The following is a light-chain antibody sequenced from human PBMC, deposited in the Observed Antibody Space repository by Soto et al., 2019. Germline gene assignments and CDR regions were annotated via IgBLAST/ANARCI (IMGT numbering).Light chain of an antibody. J-gene: IGKJ5*01. CDR1: QSVRSS. Sequence: EIVMTQSPATLSVSPGESATLSCRASQSVRSSLAWYQQTPGQAPRLLVFDASTRATGIPARFSGSGSGTEFTLTISSLQSEDSAVFYCQQYNNWPPTFGQGTRLEIK. V-gene: IGKV3-15*01. CDR3: QQYNNWPPT. CDR2: DAS.